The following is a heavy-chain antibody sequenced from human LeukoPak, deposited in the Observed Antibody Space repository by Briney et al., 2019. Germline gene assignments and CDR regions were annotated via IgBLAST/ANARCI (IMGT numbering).Heavy chain of an antibody. CDR1: GYSISSGYY. D-gene: IGHD3-3*02. J-gene: IGHJ4*02. V-gene: IGHV3-23*01. Sequence: ETLSLTCAVSGYSISSGYYWGWIRQPPGKGLEWVSGIGSSAGSIHYADSVKGRFTISRDNSKNTLYLEMNSLRAEDTAVYYCVKDLHFWSAGDYWGQGTLVTVSS. CDR2: IGSSAGSI. CDR3: VKDLHFWSAGDY.